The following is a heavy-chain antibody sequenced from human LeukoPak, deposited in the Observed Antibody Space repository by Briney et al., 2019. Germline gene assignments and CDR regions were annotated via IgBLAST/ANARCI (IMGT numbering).Heavy chain of an antibody. Sequence: SETLSLTCTVSGGSISSGSYYWSWIRQPAGKGLEWIGRIYTSGSTNYNPSLKSRVTISVDTSKNQFSLKLSSVTAADTAVYYCARGAFVVTPAPISYWGQGALVTVSS. V-gene: IGHV4-61*02. D-gene: IGHD4-23*01. CDR3: ARGAFVVTPAPISY. CDR2: IYTSGST. CDR1: GGSISSGSYY. J-gene: IGHJ4*02.